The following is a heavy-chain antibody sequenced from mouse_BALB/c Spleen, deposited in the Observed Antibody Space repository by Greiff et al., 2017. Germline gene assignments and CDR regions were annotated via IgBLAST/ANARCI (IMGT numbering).Heavy chain of an antibody. V-gene: IGHV3-2*02. J-gene: IGHJ3*01. CDR1: GYSITSDYA. CDR2: ISYSGST. CDR3: ARWYDRFAY. Sequence: VQLKESGPGLVKPSQSLSLTCTVTGYSITSDYAWNWIRQFPGNKLEWIGYISYSGSTSYNPSLKSRISITRDTSKNQFFLQLNSVTTEDTATYCCARWYDRFAYWGQGTLVTVSA. D-gene: IGHD2-14*01.